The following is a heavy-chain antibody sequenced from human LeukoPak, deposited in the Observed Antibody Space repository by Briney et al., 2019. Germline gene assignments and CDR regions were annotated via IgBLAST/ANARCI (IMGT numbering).Heavy chain of an antibody. CDR3: ASEGFVGPLYGMDV. D-gene: IGHD2-15*01. V-gene: IGHV1-69*13. CDR1: GGTFSIYA. CDR2: IIPIFGTA. J-gene: IGHJ6*02. Sequence: SVKVSCKASGGTFSIYAISWVRQAPGQGLEWMGGIIPIFGTANYAQKFQGRVTITADESTSTAYMELSSLRSEDTAVYYCASEGFVGPLYGMDVWGQGTTVTVSS.